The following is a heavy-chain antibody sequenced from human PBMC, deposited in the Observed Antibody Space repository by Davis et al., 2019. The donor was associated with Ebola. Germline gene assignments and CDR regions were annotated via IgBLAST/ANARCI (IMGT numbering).Heavy chain of an antibody. D-gene: IGHD4-23*01. CDR3: ARSIVGGKSGRWFDP. J-gene: IGHJ5*02. CDR1: GYSFTSYW. CDR2: IYPGDSDI. Sequence: GESLKISCKGSGYSFTSYWIGWVRQMPGKGLEWMGIIYPGDSDIRYSPSFQGQVTISADKSTNTAYLQWSSLKASDTAMYYCARSIVGGKSGRWFDPWGQGTLVTVSS. V-gene: IGHV5-51*01.